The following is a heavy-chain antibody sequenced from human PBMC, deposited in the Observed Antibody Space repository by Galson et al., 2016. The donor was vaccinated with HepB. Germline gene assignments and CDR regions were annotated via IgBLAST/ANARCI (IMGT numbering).Heavy chain of an antibody. Sequence: SVKVSCKASGFTFTSSAVQWVRQARGQRLEWIGWTVVGSGNTNYAQKFQERVTVTRDMSTATVYMELSSLRPEDTAIYNCAAVLYCGNVSCYPPRDYWGQGTLVTVSS. D-gene: IGHD2-2*01. CDR3: AAVLYCGNVSCYPPRDY. CDR1: GFTFTSSA. J-gene: IGHJ4*02. CDR2: TVVGSGNT. V-gene: IGHV1-58*01.